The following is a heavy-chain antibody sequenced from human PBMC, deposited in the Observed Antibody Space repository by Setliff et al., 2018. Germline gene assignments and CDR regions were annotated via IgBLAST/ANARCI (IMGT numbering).Heavy chain of an antibody. D-gene: IGHD3-9*01. CDR3: AREVSTGENSGCDI. J-gene: IGHJ3*02. CDR2: INPSGGRL. Sequence: ASVKVSCKASGYTFTNYYIHWVRQTPGQGLEWMGIINPSGGRLSYAEKFQDRVTMTRDTSTNTVYMDLSSLRDDDTAVYYCAREVSTGENSGCDIWGQGTVATVSS. V-gene: IGHV1-46*01. CDR1: GYTFTNYY.